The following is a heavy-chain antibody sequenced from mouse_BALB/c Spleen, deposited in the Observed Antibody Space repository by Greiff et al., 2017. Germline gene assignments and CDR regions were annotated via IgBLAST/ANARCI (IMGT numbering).Heavy chain of an antibody. D-gene: IGHD2-3*01. J-gene: IGHJ4*01. CDR3: ARGIYDGYYAMDY. Sequence: VQLQQSGAELARPGASVKLSCKASGYTFTSYWMQWVKQRPGQGLEWIGAIYPGDGDTRYTQKFKGKATLTADKSSSTAYMQLSSLASEDSAVYYCARGIYDGYYAMDYWGQGTSVTVSS. V-gene: IGHV1-87*01. CDR2: IYPGDGDT. CDR1: GYTFTSYW.